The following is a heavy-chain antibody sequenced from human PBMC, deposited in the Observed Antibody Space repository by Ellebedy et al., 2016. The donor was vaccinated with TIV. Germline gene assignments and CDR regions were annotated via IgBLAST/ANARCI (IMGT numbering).Heavy chain of an antibody. CDR1: GYPFTNYY. D-gene: IGHD4-17*01. CDR3: ASVPSAGADF. CDR2: IDARVGST. J-gene: IGHJ4*02. V-gene: IGHV1-46*01. Sequence: ASVKVSCKASGYPFTNYYFHWIRQAPGQGLEWMGVIDARVGSTTYAETLQGRITMTRDMSTRTVYMELSSLRSDDTAVYYCASVPSAGADFWGQGTLVTVSS.